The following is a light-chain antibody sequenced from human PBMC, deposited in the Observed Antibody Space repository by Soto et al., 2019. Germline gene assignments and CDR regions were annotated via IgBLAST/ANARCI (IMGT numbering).Light chain of an antibody. Sequence: AIQFTQSPSSLSSSVGDILTITCRASQGISSALAWYQQKPGKAPKFLIYDASSLASGVPSRFSGSGSGTEFTLTINSLQPDDFATYYCQQYHIYSGTFGQGTKV. V-gene: IGKV1-13*02. J-gene: IGKJ1*01. CDR3: QQYHIYSGT. CDR2: DAS. CDR1: QGISSA.